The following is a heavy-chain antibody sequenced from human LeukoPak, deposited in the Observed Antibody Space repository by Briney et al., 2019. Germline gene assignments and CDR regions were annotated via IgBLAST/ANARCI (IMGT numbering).Heavy chain of an antibody. V-gene: IGHV3-48*04. CDR3: ARDRSGYSGYDFFDY. CDR1: GFTFSSYP. Sequence: PGGSLRLSCAASGFTFSSYPMSWVRQAPGNGLEWVSSVSRSGSTKYYADSVKGRFTISRDNAKNSLYLQMNSLRAEDTAVYYCARDRSGYSGYDFFDYWGKGALVTVSS. J-gene: IGHJ4*02. D-gene: IGHD5-12*01. CDR2: VSRSGSTK.